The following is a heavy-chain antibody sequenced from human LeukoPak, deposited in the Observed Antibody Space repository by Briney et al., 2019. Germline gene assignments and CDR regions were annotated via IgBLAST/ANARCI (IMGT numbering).Heavy chain of an antibody. D-gene: IGHD2-21*02. J-gene: IGHJ1*01. CDR1: GFTFSSYG. Sequence: GKSLRLSCAASGFTFSSYGMHWVRQAPGKGLEWVAFIWYDGSNQNYVDSVKGRFTISRDNSKNTLYLQMNSLRVEDTAVYYCAKEYEAYCGGDCYSHFQDWGQGTLVTVSS. V-gene: IGHV3-33*06. CDR3: AKEYEAYCGGDCYSHFQD. CDR2: IWYDGSNQ.